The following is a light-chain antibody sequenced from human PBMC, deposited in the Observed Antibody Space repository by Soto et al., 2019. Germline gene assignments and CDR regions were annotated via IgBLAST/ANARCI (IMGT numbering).Light chain of an antibody. J-gene: IGKJ5*01. CDR2: DTS. Sequence: VQMTQSPSAMSASVGDRVTITCRASQDISRFVAWFQQKPGKAPERLIYDTSTLQVGVPSRFSGGGSGTEFTLAISGLQPEDSATYCCLLHNSYPYTFGQGTRLEIK. CDR1: QDISRF. V-gene: IGKV1-17*03. CDR3: LLHNSYPYT.